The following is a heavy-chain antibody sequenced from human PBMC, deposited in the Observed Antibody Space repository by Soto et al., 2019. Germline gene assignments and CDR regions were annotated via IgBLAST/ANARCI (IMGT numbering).Heavy chain of an antibody. CDR1: GFTFGDYA. V-gene: IGHV3-49*03. CDR2: IRSKAYGGTT. Sequence: PGGSLRLSCTASGFTFGDYAMSWFRQAPGKGLEWVGFIRSKAYGGTTEYAASVKGRFTISRDDSKSIAYLQMNSLKTEDTAVYYCTREYYDFWSGYYDYWGQGTLVTVSS. J-gene: IGHJ4*02. D-gene: IGHD3-3*01. CDR3: TREYYDFWSGYYDY.